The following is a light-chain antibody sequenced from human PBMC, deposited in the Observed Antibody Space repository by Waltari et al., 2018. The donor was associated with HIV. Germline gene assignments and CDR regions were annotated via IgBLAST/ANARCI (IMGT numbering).Light chain of an antibody. J-gene: IGLJ6*01. CDR1: SSDIGAYDS. V-gene: IGLV2-8*01. CDR2: EVT. Sequence: QSALTQPPSASGSLGQSVTISCTGSSSDIGAYDSVSWFQQHPRSAPKLLLYEVTSRPSGVSDRFSGSRSGSTAFLTVAGLQPDDEATYFCSSYGDSLRVLFGGGTNVTVL. CDR3: SSYGDSLRVL.